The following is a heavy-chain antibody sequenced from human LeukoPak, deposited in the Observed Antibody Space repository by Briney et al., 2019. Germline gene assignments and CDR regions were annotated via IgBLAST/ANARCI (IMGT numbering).Heavy chain of an antibody. Sequence: KSGGSLRLSCAASGFTFSSYSMNWVRQAPGQGLEWVPSISSSSSYIYYADSVKGRFTISRDNAKNSLYLQMNSLRAEDTAVYYCARAPVLRFLEWLFYVDNWGQGTLVTVSS. CDR1: GFTFSSYS. CDR2: ISSSSSYI. D-gene: IGHD3-3*01. CDR3: ARAPVLRFLEWLFYVDN. V-gene: IGHV3-21*01. J-gene: IGHJ4*02.